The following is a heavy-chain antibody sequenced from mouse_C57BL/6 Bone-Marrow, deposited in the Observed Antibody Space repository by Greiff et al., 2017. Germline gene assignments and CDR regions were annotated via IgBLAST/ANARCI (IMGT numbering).Heavy chain of an antibody. V-gene: IGHV3-6*01. J-gene: IGHJ4*01. D-gene: IGHD1-1*01. Sequence: DVKLQESGPGLVKPSQSLSLTCSVTGYSITSGYYWNWIRQFPGNKLEWMGYISYDGSNNYNPSLKNRISITRDTSKNQFFLKLNSLTTEDTATYYWAREPIDYGSSVDDWGQGTSVTVSS. CDR3: AREPIDYGSSVDD. CDR1: GYSITSGYY. CDR2: ISYDGSN.